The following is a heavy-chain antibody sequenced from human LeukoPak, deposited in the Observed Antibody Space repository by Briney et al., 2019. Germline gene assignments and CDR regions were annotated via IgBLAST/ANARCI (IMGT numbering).Heavy chain of an antibody. CDR2: IIPIFGTA. D-gene: IGHD2-2*02. CDR1: GGTFSSYA. J-gene: IGHJ6*03. CDR3: ARGPIVVVPAAIHSHYYYMDV. V-gene: IGHV1-69*13. Sequence: SVKVSCKASGGTFSSYAISWVRQAPGQGLEWMGGIIPIFGTANYAQKFQGRVTITADESTSTAYMELSSLRFEDTAVYYCARGPIVVVPAAIHSHYYYMDVWGKGTTVTVSS.